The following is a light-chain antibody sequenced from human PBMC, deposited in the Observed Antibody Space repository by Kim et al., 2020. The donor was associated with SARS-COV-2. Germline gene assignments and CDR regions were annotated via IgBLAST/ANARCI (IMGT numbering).Light chain of an antibody. J-gene: IGKJ4*02. CDR3: QQYGTSVT. CDR2: GAS. CDR1: QNVGSS. Sequence: ALAPGERATLSCRDSQNVGSSLAWYQQKPGQAPRLLIYGASTRVTGIPDRFRGSGSGRDFTLIVSRLEPEDSAVYYCQQYGTSVTFGGGTKVDIK. V-gene: IGKV3-20*01.